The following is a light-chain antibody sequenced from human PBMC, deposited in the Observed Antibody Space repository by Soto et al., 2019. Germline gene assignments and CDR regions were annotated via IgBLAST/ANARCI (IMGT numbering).Light chain of an antibody. Sequence: DIQMTQSPSSLSASVGDRVTITCRASQGISSYLTWYQQKPGKAPKLLIYAASTLQSGVPSRFSGSGSGTDFTLTISSLQPEDFATYYCQQSFTFPRTFGQGTKVDIK. CDR1: QGISSY. CDR2: AAS. CDR3: QQSFTFPRT. V-gene: IGKV1-39*01. J-gene: IGKJ1*01.